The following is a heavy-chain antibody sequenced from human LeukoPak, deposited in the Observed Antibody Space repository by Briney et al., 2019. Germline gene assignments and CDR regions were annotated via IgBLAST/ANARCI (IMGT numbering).Heavy chain of an antibody. D-gene: IGHD3-10*01. CDR2: IYYSGST. CDR1: GGSISSYY. V-gene: IGHV4-59*01. J-gene: IGHJ3*02. Sequence: SETLSLTCTVSGGSISSYYWSWIRQPPGKGLEWIGYIYYSGSTNYNPSLKSRVTISVDTSKNQFSLKLSSVTAADTAVYYCARFRGSSAAFDIWGQGTMVTVSS. CDR3: ARFRGSSAAFDI.